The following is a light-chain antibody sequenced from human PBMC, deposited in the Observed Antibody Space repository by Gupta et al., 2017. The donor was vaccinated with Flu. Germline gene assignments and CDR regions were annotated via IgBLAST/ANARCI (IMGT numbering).Light chain of an antibody. J-gene: IGLJ2*01. CDR2: DNT. V-gene: IGLV1-40*01. CDR3: QSYDSDLRGVV. Sequence: QSVLTQPPSVSGAPGQRVTISCTGSSSNIGAGYAVHWYQPLPGTAPKLLIYDNTSRPSGVPDRFSGSKSGTSASLAITGLQAEDEADYYCQSYDSDLRGVVFGGWTKLTVL. CDR1: SSNIGAGYA.